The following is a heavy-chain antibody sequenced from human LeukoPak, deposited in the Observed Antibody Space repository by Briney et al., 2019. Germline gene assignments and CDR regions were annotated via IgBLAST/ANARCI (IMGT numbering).Heavy chain of an antibody. J-gene: IGHJ4*02. CDR2: FDPEDGET. CDR1: GYTFNGYY. CDR3: ATRKYDSSGYYYRFFDY. Sequence: ASVKVSCKASGYTFNGYYMHWVQQAPGKGLEWMGGFDPEDGETIYAQKFQGRVTMTEDTSTDTAYMELSSLRSEDTAVYYCATRKYDSSGYYYRFFDYWGQGTLVTVSS. V-gene: IGHV1-24*01. D-gene: IGHD3-22*01.